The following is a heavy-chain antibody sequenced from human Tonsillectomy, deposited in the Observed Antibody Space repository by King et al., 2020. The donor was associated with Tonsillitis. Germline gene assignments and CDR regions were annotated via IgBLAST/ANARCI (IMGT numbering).Heavy chain of an antibody. D-gene: IGHD3-10*01. Sequence: VQLVESGAEVKKPGASLKVSCKASGYTFTTYYMHWVRQAPGQGLEWMGIINPSGGSTSYAQKFQGRVTMTRDTSTSTVYMELSSLTSEDTAVYYCARDRSPYGSGWAHWFDPWGQGTLVTVSS. J-gene: IGHJ5*02. CDR3: ARDRSPYGSGWAHWFDP. V-gene: IGHV1-46*01. CDR2: INPSGGST. CDR1: GYTFTTYY.